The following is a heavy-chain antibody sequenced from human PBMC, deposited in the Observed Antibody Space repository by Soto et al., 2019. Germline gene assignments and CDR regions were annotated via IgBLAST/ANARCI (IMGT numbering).Heavy chain of an antibody. CDR2: TRNNAYSFTT. V-gene: IGHV3-72*01. CDR3: VTSIHSSNWSGFDS. J-gene: IGHJ4*02. Sequence: EVQLVESGGGLVRPGGSLRLSCAASGFSFSDHDMDWVRQAPGKGLEWVGRTRNNAYSFTTEYAPAWKGRFTISRDDSDDSLYLKMTSLKSEETALYYCVTSIHSSNWSGFDSWGQGTLVPVSP. D-gene: IGHD6-13*01. CDR1: GFSFSDHD.